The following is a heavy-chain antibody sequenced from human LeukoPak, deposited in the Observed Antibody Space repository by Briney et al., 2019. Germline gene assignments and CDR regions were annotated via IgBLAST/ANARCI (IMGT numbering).Heavy chain of an antibody. D-gene: IGHD2-2*01. CDR1: GDSVSSNSAA. V-gene: IGHV6-1*01. CDR2: TYYRSKWYN. CDR3: ARFVHRYCSSTSCPRMGSYYYMDV. Sequence: SQTLSLTCAISGDSVSSNSAAWNWIRQSPSRGLEWLGRTYYRSKWYNDYAVSVKSRITINPDTSKNQFSLQLNSVTPEDTAVYYCARFVHRYCSSTSCPRMGSYYYMDVWGKGTTVTVSS. J-gene: IGHJ6*03.